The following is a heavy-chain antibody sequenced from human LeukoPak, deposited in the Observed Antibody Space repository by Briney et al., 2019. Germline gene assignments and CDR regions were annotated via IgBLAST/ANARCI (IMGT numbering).Heavy chain of an antibody. CDR3: AREGLHLLDTNWFDP. J-gene: IGHJ5*02. CDR1: GYTFTGYY. CDR2: INPNSGAT. Sequence: ASVKVSCKASGYTFTGYYIHWVRQAPGQGLEGMGWINPNSGATNYAQRFQGRVSLTRDTSITTVYMELSRLKYDDTAIYFCAREGLHLLDTNWFDPWGQGTLVTVSS. V-gene: IGHV1-2*02.